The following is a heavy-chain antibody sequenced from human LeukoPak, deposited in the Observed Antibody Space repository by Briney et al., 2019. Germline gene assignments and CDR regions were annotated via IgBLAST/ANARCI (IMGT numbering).Heavy chain of an antibody. CDR3: ARDGHGVTGNDYFDY. Sequence: PGGSLRLSCAASGFTFSSYSMNWVRQAPGKGLEWVSYISSSSSTIYYADSVKGRFTISRDNAKNSLYLQMNSLRAEDTAVYYCARDGHGVTGNDYFDYWGQGTLVTVSS. J-gene: IGHJ4*02. CDR2: ISSSSSTI. CDR1: GFTFSSYS. V-gene: IGHV3-48*01. D-gene: IGHD1-14*01.